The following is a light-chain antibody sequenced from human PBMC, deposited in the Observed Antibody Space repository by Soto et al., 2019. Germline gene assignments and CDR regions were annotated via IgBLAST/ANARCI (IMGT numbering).Light chain of an antibody. CDR2: DAS. V-gene: IGKV3-15*01. Sequence: EIVMTQSPATLSVSPGERVTFSCRASQSVTSNLAWYQHKPGQAPRLLISDASAGATGVPARFSGSGSGTEFTLTINSLQSEDFAVYYCQQYDNWPVTFGGGTKVEIK. CDR3: QQYDNWPVT. J-gene: IGKJ4*01. CDR1: QSVTSN.